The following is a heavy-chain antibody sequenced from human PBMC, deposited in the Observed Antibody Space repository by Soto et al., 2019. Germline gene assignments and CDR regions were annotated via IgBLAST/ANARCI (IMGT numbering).Heavy chain of an antibody. V-gene: IGHV3-30*18. CDR3: AKDRAVYANYYYYYGMDV. CDR2: ISYDGSNK. CDR1: GFTFSSYG. D-gene: IGHD2-8*01. J-gene: IGHJ6*02. Sequence: GGSLRLSCAASGFTFSSYGIHWVRQAPGKGLEWVAVISYDGSNKYYADSVKGRFTISRDNSKNTLYLQMNSLRAEDTAVYYCAKDRAVYANYYYYYGMDVWGQGTTVTVSS.